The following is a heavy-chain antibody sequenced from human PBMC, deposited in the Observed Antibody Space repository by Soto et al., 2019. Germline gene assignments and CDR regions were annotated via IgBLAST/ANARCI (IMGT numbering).Heavy chain of an antibody. CDR3: AREGAGILDAFDI. CDR2: ISYDGSNK. Sequence: QVQLVESGGGVVQPGRSLRLSCVASGFTFSSYTLHWVRQAPGRGLEWVALISYDGSNKYYADFVKGRFTISRDNSKNTLYLQMNSLRAEDTAVYYCAREGAGILDAFDIWGQGTMVTVSS. D-gene: IGHD3-16*01. J-gene: IGHJ3*02. V-gene: IGHV3-30-3*01. CDR1: GFTFSSYT.